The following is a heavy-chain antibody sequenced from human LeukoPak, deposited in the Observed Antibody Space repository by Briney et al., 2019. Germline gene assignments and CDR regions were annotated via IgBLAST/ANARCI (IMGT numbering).Heavy chain of an antibody. CDR1: GFTFSSSW. J-gene: IGHJ4*02. V-gene: IGHV3-7*01. CDR3: VRSAKTFDY. CDR2: IKHDETEQ. Sequence: TGGSLTLSCAASGFTFSSSWMSGVRQARGEGLEWVANIKHDETEQYCVDSVNGRFTISRDNAKNSLYLQMNSLRAEDTAVYYCVRSAKTFDYWGQGTLVTVSS.